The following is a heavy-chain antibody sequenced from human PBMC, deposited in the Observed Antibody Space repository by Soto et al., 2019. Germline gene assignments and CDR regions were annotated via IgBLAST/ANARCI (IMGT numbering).Heavy chain of an antibody. CDR3: AKIRYYDSSGEADY. V-gene: IGHV3-23*01. CDR1: GFTCSSHA. Sequence: WGSLRLSCGASGFTCSSHAMSWVRQAPGKGLEWVSAISGSGGSTYYADSVKGRFTISRDNSKNTLYLQMNSLRAEDTAVYYCAKIRYYDSSGEADYWGQGTLVIVSS. CDR2: ISGSGGST. D-gene: IGHD3-22*01. J-gene: IGHJ4*02.